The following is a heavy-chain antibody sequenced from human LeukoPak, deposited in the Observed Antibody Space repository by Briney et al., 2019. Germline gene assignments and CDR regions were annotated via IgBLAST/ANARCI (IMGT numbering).Heavy chain of an antibody. CDR2: ISGSGGST. CDR3: AKDSSYYDFWSGYYLH. Sequence: GWSLRLSCAASGFTFSSYAMHWVRQAPGKGLEWVSAISGSGGSTYYADSVKGRFTISRDNSKNTLYLQMNSLRAEDTAVYYCAKDSSYYDFWSGYYLHWGQGTLVTVSS. D-gene: IGHD3-3*01. CDR1: GFTFSSYA. V-gene: IGHV3-23*01. J-gene: IGHJ1*01.